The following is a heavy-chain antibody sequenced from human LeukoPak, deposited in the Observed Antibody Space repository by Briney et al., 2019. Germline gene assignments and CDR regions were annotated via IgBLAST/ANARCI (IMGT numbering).Heavy chain of an antibody. CDR2: IYQSGTT. D-gene: IGHD2-2*01. Sequence: SETLSLTCSVSGYSISSGYYWGWIRQPPGKGLEWIGSIYQSGTTSYNPSLKSRVTISVDTSKNQSSLSLSSVTAADTAVYYCARDRRTSWYCVWGQGILVTVSP. CDR3: ARDRRTSWYCV. J-gene: IGHJ4*02. V-gene: IGHV4-38-2*02. CDR1: GYSISSGYY.